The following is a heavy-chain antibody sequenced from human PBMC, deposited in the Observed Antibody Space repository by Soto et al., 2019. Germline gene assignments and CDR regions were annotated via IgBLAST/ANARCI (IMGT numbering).Heavy chain of an antibody. V-gene: IGHV3-66*01. CDR3: TKVISTVGGDFDY. CDR2: IYSDGST. J-gene: IGHJ4*02. CDR1: GFTVNSNY. Sequence: GGSLRLSCAASGFTVNSNYMSWVRQAPGKGLEWVSVIYSDGSTYYADSVKGRFIISRDNSNNTLYFQMNSLRAEDTAVYYCTKVISTVGGDFDYWGQGTLVTVSS. D-gene: IGHD3-16*01.